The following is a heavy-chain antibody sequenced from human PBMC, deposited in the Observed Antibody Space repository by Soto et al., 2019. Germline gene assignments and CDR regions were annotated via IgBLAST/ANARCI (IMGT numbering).Heavy chain of an antibody. CDR1: GFTFSSYA. V-gene: IGHV3-30-3*01. J-gene: IGHJ6*02. Sequence: QAGGSLRLSCAASGFTFSSYAMHWVRQAPGKGLEWVAVISYDGSNKYYADSVKGRFTISRDNSKNTLYLQMNSLRAEDTAVYYCARDTSSTSYYYYGMDVWGQGTTVTVSS. CDR3: ARDTSSTSYYYYGMDV. D-gene: IGHD2-2*01. CDR2: ISYDGSNK.